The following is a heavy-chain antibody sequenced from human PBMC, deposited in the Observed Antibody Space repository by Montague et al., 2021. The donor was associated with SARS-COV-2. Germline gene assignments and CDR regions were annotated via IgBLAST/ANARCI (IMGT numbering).Heavy chain of an antibody. Sequence: SLRLSCAASGFTFDDYAMHWVRQAPGKGLEWVSGISWNSGSIDYADSVKGRFTISRDNAKNSLYLQMNSLRAEDTALYYCAKDIVRIVGGYYYYYGMDVWGQGTTVTVSS. J-gene: IGHJ6*02. V-gene: IGHV3-9*01. CDR2: ISWNSGSI. CDR3: AKDIVRIVGGYYYYYGMDV. CDR1: GFTFDDYA. D-gene: IGHD1-26*01.